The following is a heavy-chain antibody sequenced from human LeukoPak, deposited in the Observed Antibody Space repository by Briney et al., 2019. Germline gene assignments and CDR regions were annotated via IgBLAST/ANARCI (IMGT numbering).Heavy chain of an antibody. J-gene: IGHJ4*02. CDR1: GDSIRSSSYY. V-gene: IGHV4-39*01. CDR3: ATGIVAINSRFFDY. CDR2: IYYRGST. D-gene: IGHD5-12*01. Sequence: PSETLSLTCAVSGDSIRSSSYYWGWIRRPPWRGLEWIGSIYYRGSTYYNPSLKSRVTISVDTSKSQFSLELTSVTVADTAMYFCATGIVAINSRFFDYWGQGSLITVSS.